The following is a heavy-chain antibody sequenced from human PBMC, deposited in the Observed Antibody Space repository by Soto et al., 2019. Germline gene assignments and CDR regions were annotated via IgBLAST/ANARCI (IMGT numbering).Heavy chain of an antibody. V-gene: IGHV1-69*13. J-gene: IGHJ6*02. CDR2: IIPIFGTT. CDR1: GGNFSSHT. Sequence: ASVKVSSKASGGNFSSHTMSWVRQAPGQGLEWMGGIIPIFGTTTYAHKCQGRVTITADESTSTVYMELSSLRGEDTAVYYCARGALTTLAYYYGMDVWGQGTTVTVSS. D-gene: IGHD4-4*01. CDR3: ARGALTTLAYYYGMDV.